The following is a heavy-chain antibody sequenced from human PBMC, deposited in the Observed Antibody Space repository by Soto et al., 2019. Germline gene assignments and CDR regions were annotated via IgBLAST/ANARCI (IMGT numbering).Heavy chain of an antibody. CDR2: ISGGGETI. Sequence: GGSLRLSCAASGFIFSDLYMTWIRQAPGKGLEWLSYISGGGETIHYADSVKGRFTVSRDNARRSLYLQMNSLRAEDTAVYYCASDPYYYASGYWGQGTLVTVSS. J-gene: IGHJ4*02. CDR3: ASDPYYYASGY. D-gene: IGHD3-10*01. CDR1: GFIFSDLY. V-gene: IGHV3-11*01.